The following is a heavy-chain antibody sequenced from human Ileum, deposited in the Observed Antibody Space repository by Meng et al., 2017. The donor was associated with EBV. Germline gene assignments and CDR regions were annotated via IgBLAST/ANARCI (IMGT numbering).Heavy chain of an antibody. CDR2: IIHGGSP. CDR3: ARRPTGIDY. CDR1: GGFLSGAY. V-gene: IGHV4-34*12. D-gene: IGHD2-8*02. J-gene: IGHJ4*02. Sequence: HVQLQQWGAGLLKPSETLSLTCAVNGGFLSGAYWNWIRQPPGKGLEWIGEIIHGGSPSYNPSLKSRVTISIDTSKNQLSLMLSSVTAADTAVYYCARRPTGIDYWGQGTLVTVSS.